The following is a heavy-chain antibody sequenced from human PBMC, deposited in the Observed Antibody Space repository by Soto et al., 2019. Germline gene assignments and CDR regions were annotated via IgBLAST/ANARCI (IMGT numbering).Heavy chain of an antibody. J-gene: IGHJ6*02. Sequence: GGSLRLSCAASGFTFSSYAMHWVRQAPGKGLEWVAVISYDGSNKYYADSVKGRFTISRDNSKNTLYLQMNSLRAEDTAVYYCASPYYYGSGTHYYYYYRMDVWGQGTTVTVSS. V-gene: IGHV3-30-3*01. CDR2: ISYDGSNK. CDR3: ASPYYYGSGTHYYYYYRMDV. D-gene: IGHD3-10*01. CDR1: GFTFSSYA.